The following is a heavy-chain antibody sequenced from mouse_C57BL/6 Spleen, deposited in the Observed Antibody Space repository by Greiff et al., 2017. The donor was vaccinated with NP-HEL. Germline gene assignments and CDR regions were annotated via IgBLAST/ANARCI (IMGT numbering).Heavy chain of an antibody. Sequence: EVMLVESGGDLVKPGGSLKLSCAASGFTFSSYGMSWVRQTPDKRLEWVATISSGGSYTYSPASVKGRFTISRDNAKNTRYLQMSSLKSEDTAMYYCARASYYSNYGGDYWGQGTTLTVSS. CDR2: ISSGGSYT. CDR1: GFTFSSYG. CDR3: ARASYYSNYGGDY. D-gene: IGHD2-5*01. V-gene: IGHV5-6*01. J-gene: IGHJ2*01.